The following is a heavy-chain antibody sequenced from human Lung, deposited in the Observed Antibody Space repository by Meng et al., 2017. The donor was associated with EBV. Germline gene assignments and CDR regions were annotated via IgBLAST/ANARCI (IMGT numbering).Heavy chain of an antibody. CDR2: LIAVFDKT. CDR1: GGSFSTHP. CDR3: ARGRRNEPLFDY. J-gene: IGHJ4*02. D-gene: IGHD1-14*01. Sequence: VQLVQSGAEVKKPGSSVKVACKTSGGSFSTHPFSWVRQAPGQGLEWMGGLIAVFDKTKAAPRFQDRVTFTADESTSTAYMELSSLTFDDTAVYFCARGRRNEPLFDYWGQGTLVTVSS. V-gene: IGHV1-69*13.